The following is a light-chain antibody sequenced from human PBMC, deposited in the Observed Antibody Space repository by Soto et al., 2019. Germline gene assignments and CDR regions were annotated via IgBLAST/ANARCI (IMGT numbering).Light chain of an antibody. CDR1: RSVSNN. CDR3: KQYYNGSPLT. J-gene: IGKJ5*01. Sequence: HSRATLPESPAEGASLSCRASRSVSNNLAWYQQKPGQAPRLLIYDASTRATGIPARFSGSGSGTEFTLTISSLQSEDFAVYYCKQYYNGSPLTFGQGTRLEIK. CDR2: DAS. V-gene: IGKV3-15*01.